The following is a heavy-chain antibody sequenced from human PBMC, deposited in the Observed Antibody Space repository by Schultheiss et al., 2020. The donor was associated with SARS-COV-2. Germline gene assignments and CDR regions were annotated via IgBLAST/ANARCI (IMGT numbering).Heavy chain of an antibody. CDR3: ARVGRSYYGSGSPNWFDP. CDR1: GGSISSYY. Sequence: SQTLSLTCTVSGGSISSYYWSWIRQPPGKGLEWIVYIYYSGSTNYNPSLKSRVTISVDTSKNQFSLKLSSVTAADTAVYYCARVGRSYYGSGSPNWFDPWGQGTLVTVSS. V-gene: IGHV4-59*01. J-gene: IGHJ5*02. D-gene: IGHD3-10*01. CDR2: IYYSGST.